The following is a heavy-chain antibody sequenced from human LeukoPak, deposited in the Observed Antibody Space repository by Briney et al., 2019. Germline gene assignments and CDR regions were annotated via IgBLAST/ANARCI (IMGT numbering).Heavy chain of an antibody. D-gene: IGHD3/OR15-3a*01. CDR1: GFTFSSYW. CDR2: IKEDGSGI. CDR3: AKEAWTGDFDY. Sequence: PGGSLRLSCAASGFTFSSYWMSWVRQAPGKGLEWVANIKEDGSGIYYVDSVEGRFTISRDNSKDTLYLQMHSLRAEDTALYYCAKEAWTGDFDYWGQGTLVTVSS. J-gene: IGHJ4*02. V-gene: IGHV3-7*01.